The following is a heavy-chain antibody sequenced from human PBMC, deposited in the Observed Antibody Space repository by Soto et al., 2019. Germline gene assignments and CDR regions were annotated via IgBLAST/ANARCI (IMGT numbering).Heavy chain of an antibody. J-gene: IGHJ5*02. CDR2: LNPKSGDT. D-gene: IGHD2-21*02. CDR3: ARGDFDATANFYEGWFDP. CDR1: GYTFTVYY. V-gene: IGHV1-2*02. Sequence: QVQLVQSGTEVKKAGASVKVTCKASGYTFTVYYIHWLRQAPGQGLEWLGWLNPKSGDTKYAQKFQGRVTITNDTSFSTAYMELSRLGSDDSAVYYCARGDFDATANFYEGWFDPLGQGMLVTVSS.